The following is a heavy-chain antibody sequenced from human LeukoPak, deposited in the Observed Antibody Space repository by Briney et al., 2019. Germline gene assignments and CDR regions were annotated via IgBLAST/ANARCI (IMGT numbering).Heavy chain of an antibody. J-gene: IGHJ1*01. CDR2: ISVYNGNT. Sequence: AASVKVSCKASGYTFTNYGISWVRQAPGQGLEWMGWISVYNGNTNYAQKLQGRVTMTTDTSTSTAYMELRSLRSDDTAVYYCARANYDTTGYYFPEYFQHWGRGTLVTVSS. CDR3: ARANYDTTGYYFPEYFQH. D-gene: IGHD3-22*01. CDR1: GYTFTNYG. V-gene: IGHV1-18*01.